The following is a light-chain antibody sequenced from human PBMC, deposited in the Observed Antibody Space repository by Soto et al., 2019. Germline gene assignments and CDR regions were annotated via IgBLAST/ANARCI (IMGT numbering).Light chain of an antibody. Sequence: QSVVTQPACVSGSLGQSITLSCTGSGGDIGAYNYVSWYQQHPGKAPKLIIYGVTHRPSGVSSRFSASKSAYTASLTISALQAEDEADYYCSSFTTTYFYVFGPGTKVTVL. CDR3: SSFTTTYFYV. CDR2: GVT. J-gene: IGLJ1*01. V-gene: IGLV2-14*01. CDR1: GGDIGAYNY.